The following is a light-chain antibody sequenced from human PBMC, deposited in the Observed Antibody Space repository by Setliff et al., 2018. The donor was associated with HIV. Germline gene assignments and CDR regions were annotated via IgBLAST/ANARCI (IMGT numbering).Light chain of an antibody. CDR1: SGSIGSDF. V-gene: IGLV6-57*03. CDR3: QFYDADIRGV. CDR2: ENK. Sequence: NFMLTQPHSVSESPGKTVTISCTRSSGSIGSDFVQWFQQRPGSAPTTLIYENKERPSGVPDRFSGSIDTSSNSASLTISGLKTEDEADYYCQFYDADIRGVFGGGTK. J-gene: IGLJ3*02.